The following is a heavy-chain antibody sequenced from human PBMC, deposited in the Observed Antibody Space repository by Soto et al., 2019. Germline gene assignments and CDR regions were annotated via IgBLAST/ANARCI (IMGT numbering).Heavy chain of an antibody. CDR3: SKDRRGGRAVLDS. Sequence: GGPLRFCCAASGFRFSYDGMHWVRQAPGKGLEGVAVISYDGSSKYPSDSVKGRFTIPRDNSKNTLHLQMNSLRAEDTAVYYCSKDRRGGRAVLDSWGQGTPVTVSS. V-gene: IGHV3-30*18. J-gene: IGHJ4*02. CDR2: ISYDGSSK. CDR1: GFRFSYDG. D-gene: IGHD2-8*01.